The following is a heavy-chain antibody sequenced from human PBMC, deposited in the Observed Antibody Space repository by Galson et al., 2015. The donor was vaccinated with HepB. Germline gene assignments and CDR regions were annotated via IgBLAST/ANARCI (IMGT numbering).Heavy chain of an antibody. CDR3: ARVRADSSGWYEIDY. V-gene: IGHV3-21*06. CDR2: VSSSSNYI. D-gene: IGHD6-19*01. CDR1: GFTFSGCS. J-gene: IGHJ4*02. Sequence: SLRLSCAASGFTFSGCSMIWVRQAPGKGLQWVSSVSSSSNYIYYAESLKARFTVSRDNDKNFLYLQMNSLRAEDTAVYYCARVRADSSGWYEIDYWGQGTLVTVSA.